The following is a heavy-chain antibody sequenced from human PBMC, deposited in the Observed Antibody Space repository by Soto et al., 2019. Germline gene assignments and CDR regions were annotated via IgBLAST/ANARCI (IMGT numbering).Heavy chain of an antibody. CDR1: GFSLSNGKVG. J-gene: IGHJ6*03. Sequence: HVTLKESGPVLVKPTETLTLTCTVSGFSLSNGKVGVSWIRQPPGKALEWLAHIFSNDEKSYRTSLKSRVTNSEDTSKSQVVLTMTNVDPVDTATYYCARILFGRSVAGGYFYMDVWGKGTTVTVSS. V-gene: IGHV2-26*01. CDR2: IFSNDEK. D-gene: IGHD6-19*01. CDR3: ARILFGRSVAGGYFYMDV.